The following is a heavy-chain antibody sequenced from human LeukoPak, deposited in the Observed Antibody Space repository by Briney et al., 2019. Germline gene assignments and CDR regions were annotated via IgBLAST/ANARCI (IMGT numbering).Heavy chain of an antibody. CDR3: ARDYGDYGDDY. V-gene: IGHV4-4*02. CDR1: GFSFSNVW. J-gene: IGHJ4*02. CDR2: IYYSGST. D-gene: IGHD4-17*01. Sequence: GSLRLSCAASGFSFSNVWMSWVRQPPGKGLEWIGSIYYSGSTYYNPSLKSRVTISVDTSKNQFSLKLSSVTAADTAVYYCARDYGDYGDDYWGQGTLVTVSS.